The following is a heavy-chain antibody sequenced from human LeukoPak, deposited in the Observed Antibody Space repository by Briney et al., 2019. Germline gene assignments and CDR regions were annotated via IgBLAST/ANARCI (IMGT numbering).Heavy chain of an antibody. D-gene: IGHD3-10*01. CDR2: INHSGST. J-gene: IGHJ5*02. Sequence: GSLRLSCAASGFTFSDYSMNWVRQAPGKGLEWIGEINHSGSTNYNPSLKSRVTISVDTSKNQFSLKLSSVTAADTAVYYCARGKNYYGSGSYYNAKPRPLNWFDPWGQGTLVTVSS. CDR3: ARGKNYYGSGSYYNAKPRPLNWFDP. CDR1: GFTFSDYS. V-gene: IGHV4-34*01.